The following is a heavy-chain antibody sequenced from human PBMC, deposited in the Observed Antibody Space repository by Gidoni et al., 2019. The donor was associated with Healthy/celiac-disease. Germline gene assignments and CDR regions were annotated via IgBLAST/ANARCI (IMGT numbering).Heavy chain of an antibody. Sequence: EAPLVQSGAEVKKPGESLRISCKGSGYSFTSYWISWVRQMPGKGLEWMGRIDPSDSYTNYSPSFQGHVTISADKSISTAYLQWSSLKASDTAMYYCARHGGLGSSGSLWYFDLWGRGTLVTVSS. CDR1: GYSFTSYW. CDR3: ARHGGLGSSGSLWYFDL. V-gene: IGHV5-10-1*03. J-gene: IGHJ2*01. D-gene: IGHD6-13*01. CDR2: IDPSDSYT.